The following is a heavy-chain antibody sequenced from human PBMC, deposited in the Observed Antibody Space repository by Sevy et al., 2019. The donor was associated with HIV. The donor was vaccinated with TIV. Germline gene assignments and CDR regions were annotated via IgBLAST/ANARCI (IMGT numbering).Heavy chain of an antibody. CDR2: INPSGGST. CDR3: AREGSSATNNNWFDP. V-gene: IGHV1-46*03. D-gene: IGHD6-6*01. J-gene: IGHJ5*02. Sequence: ASVKVSCKASGYTFTSYYMHWVRQAPGQGLEWMGIINPSGGSTSYAQMFQGRVTMTRDTSTSTVYMELSSLRSEDTAVYYCAREGSSATNNNWFDPWGQGTLVTVSS. CDR1: GYTFTSYY.